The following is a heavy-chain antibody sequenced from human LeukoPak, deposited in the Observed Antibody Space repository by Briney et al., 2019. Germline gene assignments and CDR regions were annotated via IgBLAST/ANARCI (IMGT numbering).Heavy chain of an antibody. J-gene: IGHJ4*02. CDR2: INPRNGDM. D-gene: IGHD3-16*02. CDR1: GYKFRDYT. CDR3: ARDYRLRLGELSPFDY. Sequence: ASVKISCKASGYKFRDYTIQWVRQAPGQGFEWMGWINPRNGDMKYSQRLQDRVTLTSDTSANTAFMELTRLRSDDTAVYYCARDYRLRLGELSPFDYWGQGTLVTVSS. V-gene: IGHV1-3*01.